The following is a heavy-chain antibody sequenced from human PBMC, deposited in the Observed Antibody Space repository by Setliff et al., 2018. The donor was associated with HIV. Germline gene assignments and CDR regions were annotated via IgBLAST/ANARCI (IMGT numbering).Heavy chain of an antibody. J-gene: IGHJ6*02. CDR3: ARHLTYDTIPSLTAYGLDV. CDR1: GYTFTRHY. D-gene: IGHD3-22*01. Sequence: GASVKVSCKASGYTFTRHYLHWVRLAPGQGLEWMGWINPNSGDTNYAQKFQGRVTMTRDTSINAAYMELRSLRSDDTAVYYCARHLTYDTIPSLTAYGLDVWGRGTTVTVSS. CDR2: INPNSGDT. V-gene: IGHV1-2*02.